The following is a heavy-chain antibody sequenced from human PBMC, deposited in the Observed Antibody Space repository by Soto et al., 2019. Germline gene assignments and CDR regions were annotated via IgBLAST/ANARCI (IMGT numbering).Heavy chain of an antibody. CDR2: ISGSAART. V-gene: IGHV3-23*01. CDR1: GFAFGGFT. CDR3: TRGGVGTTGSCDF. J-gene: IGHJ4*02. D-gene: IGHD6-13*01. Sequence: VQVLESGGGLVQPGGSLRLSCSVFGFAFGGFTMTWVRQAPGKGLEWVSSISGSAARTYYADSVQGRFTISRDNSKSTLYLQMNSLRVEDTAEYYCTRGGVGTTGSCDFWGQGTLVAVSS.